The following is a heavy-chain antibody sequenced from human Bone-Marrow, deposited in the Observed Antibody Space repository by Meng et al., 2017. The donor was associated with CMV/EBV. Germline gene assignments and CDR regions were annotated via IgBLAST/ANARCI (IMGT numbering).Heavy chain of an antibody. CDR1: GFTFSSYS. CDR2: ISSSSSYI. V-gene: IGHV3-21*01. Sequence: EVQLVESGGXLVKPGGSLRLSCXASGFTFSSYSMNWVRQAPGKGLEWVSSISSSSSYIYYADSVKGRFTISRDNAKNSLYLQMNSLRAEDTAVYYCARDDIVGATTGFDYWGQGTLVTVSS. D-gene: IGHD1-26*01. CDR3: ARDDIVGATTGFDY. J-gene: IGHJ4*02.